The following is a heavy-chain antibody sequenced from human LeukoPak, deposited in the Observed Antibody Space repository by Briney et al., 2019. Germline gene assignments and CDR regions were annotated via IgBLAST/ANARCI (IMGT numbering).Heavy chain of an antibody. CDR3: ARDREMATKYDY. D-gene: IGHD5-24*01. CDR2: INPSGGST. V-gene: IGHV1-46*01. J-gene: IGHJ4*02. Sequence: ASVKVSCKASGYTFTSYYMHWVRQAPGQGLEWMGIINPSGGSTSYAQKFQGRVTMTRDMSTSTVYMELSSLRSEDTAVYDCARDREMATKYDYWGQGTLVTVSS. CDR1: GYTFTSYY.